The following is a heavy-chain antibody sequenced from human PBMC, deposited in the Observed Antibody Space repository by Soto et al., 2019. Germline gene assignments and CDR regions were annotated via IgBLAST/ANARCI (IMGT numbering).Heavy chain of an antibody. V-gene: IGHV1-8*01. CDR1: GYTFTSYD. CDR2: MNPNSGNT. J-gene: IGHJ4*02. D-gene: IGHD1-26*01. CDR3: ASGPMGADTSYLDY. Sequence: QVQLVQSGAEVKKPGASVKVSCKASGYTFTSYDINWVRQATGQGLEWMGWMNPNSGNTGYAQKVQGRVTMTRNTPISRAYMELSSLRSENTAVNYCASGPMGADTSYLDYWGQGTLVAVSP.